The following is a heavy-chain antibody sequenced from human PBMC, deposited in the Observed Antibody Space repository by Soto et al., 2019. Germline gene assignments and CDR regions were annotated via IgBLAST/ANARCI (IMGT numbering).Heavy chain of an antibody. V-gene: IGHV3-30*04. J-gene: IGHJ4*02. CDR1: GFTFRTYA. Sequence: QVQLVESGGGVVQPGRSLKLSCAASGFTFRTYAMHWVRQAPGKGLEWVAVMSYDGSNTYYADSVKGRFTISRDSSKNTLYLQMNSLRTEDSAVYYCARDSETNGYSYDYFDYWGQGTLVTVSS. D-gene: IGHD5-18*01. CDR2: MSYDGSNT. CDR3: ARDSETNGYSYDYFDY.